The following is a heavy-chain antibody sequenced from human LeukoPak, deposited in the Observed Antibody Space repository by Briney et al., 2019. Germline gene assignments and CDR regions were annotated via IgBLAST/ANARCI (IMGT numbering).Heavy chain of an antibody. Sequence: GASVKVSCKASGYTFTSYGISWVRQAPGQGLEWMGIINPSGGSTSYAQKFQGRVTMTRDTSTSTVYMELSSLRSEDTAVYYCTRNIVDRFDYWGQGTLLTVSS. CDR3: TRNIVDRFDY. J-gene: IGHJ4*02. CDR1: GYTFTSYG. D-gene: IGHD3-22*01. CDR2: INPSGGST. V-gene: IGHV1-46*01.